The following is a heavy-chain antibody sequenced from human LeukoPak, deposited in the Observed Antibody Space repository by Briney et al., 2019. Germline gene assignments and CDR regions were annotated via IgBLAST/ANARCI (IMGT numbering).Heavy chain of an antibody. D-gene: IGHD4-23*01. CDR1: GFTFSSYG. CDR2: ISGSGGST. J-gene: IGHJ4*02. Sequence: GGSLRLSCAASGFTFSSYGMSWVRQAPGKGLEWVSAISGSGGSTYYADSVKGRFTISRDNAKNSLYLHMNSLRAEDTAVYYCARDYGGSSPFDYWGQGTLVTVSS. V-gene: IGHV3-23*01. CDR3: ARDYGGSSPFDY.